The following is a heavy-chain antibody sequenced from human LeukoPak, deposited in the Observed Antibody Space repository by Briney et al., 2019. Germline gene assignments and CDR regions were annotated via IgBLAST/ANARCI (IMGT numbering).Heavy chain of an antibody. CDR1: GGSINSYY. D-gene: IGHD2-2*01. CDR2: IYYSGST. CDR3: ARGRGYCSSTSCYLGAFDI. J-gene: IGHJ3*02. Sequence: SETLSLTCTVSGGSINSYYWNWIRQPPGKGLEWIGYIYYSGSTNYNPSLKSRVTISVDTSKNQFSLKLSSVTAADTAVYYCARGRGYCSSTSCYLGAFDIWGQGTMVTVSS. V-gene: IGHV4-59*12.